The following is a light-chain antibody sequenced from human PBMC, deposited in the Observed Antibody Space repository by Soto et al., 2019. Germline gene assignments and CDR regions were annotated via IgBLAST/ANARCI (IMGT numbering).Light chain of an antibody. CDR3: SSYAGSNNVV. CDR1: STNVGGYKY. CDR2: EVS. V-gene: IGLV2-8*01. J-gene: IGLJ2*01. Sequence: QSVLTQPPSASGSPGQSVTISCTGTSTNVGGYKYVSWYQHHPGKAPKLIIYEVSKRPSGVPDRFSGSKSGNTASLTVSGLQAEDETFYYCSSYAGSNNVVFGGGTKVTVL.